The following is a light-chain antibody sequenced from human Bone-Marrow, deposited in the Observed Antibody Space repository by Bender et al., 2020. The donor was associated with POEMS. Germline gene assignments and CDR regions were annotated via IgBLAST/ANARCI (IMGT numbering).Light chain of an antibody. CDR1: SSDVGGYKY. V-gene: IGLV2-14*03. CDR2: DVT. Sequence: QSALTQPASVSGSPGQSITISCTETSSDVGGYKYVSWFQHHPGKAPKMMIYDVTYRPSGVSSRFSGSMSGNTASLTISGLQAEDEADYYCSSYGSTSTYVFGTGTKVTVL. CDR3: SSYGSTSTYV. J-gene: IGLJ1*01.